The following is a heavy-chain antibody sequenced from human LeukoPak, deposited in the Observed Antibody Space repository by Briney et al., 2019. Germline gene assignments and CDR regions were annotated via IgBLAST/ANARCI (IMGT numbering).Heavy chain of an antibody. Sequence: GGSLRLSCAAYGFTFSSYAMSWVRQPPGKGLERVSAISGSGGSTYYADAVQGRFTISRDNSKNTQYLQMNSLRAEDTAVYYCAKGGYCSSTSCYTVGIFDYWGQGTLVTVSS. CDR1: GFTFSSYA. J-gene: IGHJ4*02. CDR2: ISGSGGST. D-gene: IGHD2-2*02. V-gene: IGHV3-23*01. CDR3: AKGGYCSSTSCYTVGIFDY.